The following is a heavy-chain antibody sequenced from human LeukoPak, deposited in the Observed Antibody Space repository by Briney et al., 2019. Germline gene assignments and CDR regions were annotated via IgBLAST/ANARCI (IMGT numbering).Heavy chain of an antibody. J-gene: IGHJ6*02. CDR1: GGSISSYY. Sequence: SETLSLTCTVSGGSISSYYWSWIRQPPGKGLEWIGYIYYSGSTNYNPSLKSRVTISVDTSKNQFSLKLSSVTAADTAVYYCARLPPRVTTVAYYYGMDVWGQGTTVTVSS. D-gene: IGHD4-23*01. CDR3: ARLPPRVTTVAYYYGMDV. CDR2: IYYSGST. V-gene: IGHV4-59*08.